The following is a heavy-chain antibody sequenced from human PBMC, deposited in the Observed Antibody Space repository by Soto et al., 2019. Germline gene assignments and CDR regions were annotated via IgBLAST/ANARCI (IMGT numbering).Heavy chain of an antibody. V-gene: IGHV3-48*01. CDR3: ASELSGSYDGFDY. J-gene: IGHJ4*02. Sequence: LRLSCAASGFTFSSYSMNWVRQAPGKGLEWVSYISSSSSSIYYADSVKGRFTISRDNAKNSLYLQMNSLRAEDTAVYYCASELSGSYDGFDYWGQGTLVTVSS. CDR2: ISSSSSSI. D-gene: IGHD1-26*01. CDR1: GFTFSSYS.